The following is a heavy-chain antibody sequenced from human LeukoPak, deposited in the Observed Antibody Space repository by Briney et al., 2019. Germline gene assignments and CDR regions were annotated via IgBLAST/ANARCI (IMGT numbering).Heavy chain of an antibody. Sequence: PGASVKVSCKASGYTFRDYYMHWVRQAPGQGLEWMGWINPNSGGTNYAQKFQGRVTMTRDTSISTAYMELSKLRSDDTAVYYCARVDERAVRGLMANNWFDPWGQGTLVTVSS. D-gene: IGHD3-10*01. CDR1: GYTFRDYY. CDR3: ARVDERAVRGLMANNWFDP. CDR2: INPNSGGT. J-gene: IGHJ5*02. V-gene: IGHV1-2*02.